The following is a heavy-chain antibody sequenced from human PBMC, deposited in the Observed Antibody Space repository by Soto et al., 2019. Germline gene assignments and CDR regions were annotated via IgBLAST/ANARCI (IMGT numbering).Heavy chain of an antibody. CDR2: IYYSGST. Sequence: LSLTCTVSGGSISSGGYYWSWIRQHPGKGLEWIGYIYYSGSTYYNPSLKSRVTISVDTSKNQFSLKLSSVTAADTAVYYCARGEIVVVPAAIRGSNYYYYYMDVWGKGTTVTVSS. CDR3: ARGEIVVVPAAIRGSNYYYYYMDV. D-gene: IGHD2-2*01. J-gene: IGHJ6*03. CDR1: GGSISSGGYY. V-gene: IGHV4-31*03.